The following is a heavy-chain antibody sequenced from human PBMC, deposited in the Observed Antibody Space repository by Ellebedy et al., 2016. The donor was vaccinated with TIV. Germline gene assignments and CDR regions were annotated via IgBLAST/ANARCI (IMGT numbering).Heavy chain of an antibody. CDR3: ARDPPILIILVVADY. D-gene: IGHD3-22*01. CDR1: GFSFSSYA. J-gene: IGHJ4*02. V-gene: IGHV3-23*01. CDR2: ISGSGDRT. Sequence: GESLKISCAASGFSFSSYAMSWVRQAPGKGLEWVSGISGSGDRTSYADSVKGRFTISRDNSKNTLYLQMSGLGAEDTAVYYCARDPPILIILVVADYWGQGTLVTVSS.